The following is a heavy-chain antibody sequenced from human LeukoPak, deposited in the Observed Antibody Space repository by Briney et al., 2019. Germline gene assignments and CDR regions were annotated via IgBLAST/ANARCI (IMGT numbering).Heavy chain of an antibody. J-gene: IGHJ4*02. V-gene: IGHV4-38-2*01. CDR2: VYHTGST. Sequence: RSETLSLTCAVSGYSISRGYYWALIRQPPGKGLEWIGTVYHTGSTYYNPSLDSRVTISVDTSKNEFSLNLKSVTAADTAVYYCARAGWIITSGIDYWGQGALVTVSS. CDR1: GYSISRGYY. CDR3: ARAGWIITSGIDY. D-gene: IGHD3-10*01.